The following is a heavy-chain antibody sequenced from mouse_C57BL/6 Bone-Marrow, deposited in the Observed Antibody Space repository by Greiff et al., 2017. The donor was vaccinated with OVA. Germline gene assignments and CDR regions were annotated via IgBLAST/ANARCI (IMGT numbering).Heavy chain of an antibody. CDR2: IYPSDSET. D-gene: IGHD3-2*02. Sequence: QVQLQQSGPELVKPGASVKISCKASGYTFTSYWMDWVKQRPGQGLEWIGNIYPSDSETHYNQKFKDKATLTVDKSSSTAYMQLSSLTSEDSAVYYCARGGAAQATGYFDYWGQGTTLTVSS. V-gene: IGHV1-61*01. CDR1: GYTFTSYW. CDR3: ARGGAAQATGYFDY. J-gene: IGHJ2*01.